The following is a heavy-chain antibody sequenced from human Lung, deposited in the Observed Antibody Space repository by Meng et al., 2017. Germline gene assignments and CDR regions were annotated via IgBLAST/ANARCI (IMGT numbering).Heavy chain of an antibody. D-gene: IGHD2-2*02. Sequence: QVQLQESGPRLGRPSQNLSLTGTVSGASISSAVFWIWIRQPPGKDLEWIGYISYSGATHYNPSLKSRLTISVDTAKNQFSLSLSSVTAADTAVYYCARVVGDCASCYKGWFDPWGQGTLVTVSS. J-gene: IGHJ5*02. CDR2: ISYSGAT. V-gene: IGHV4-30-4*01. CDR3: ARVVGDCASCYKGWFDP. CDR1: GASISSAVF.